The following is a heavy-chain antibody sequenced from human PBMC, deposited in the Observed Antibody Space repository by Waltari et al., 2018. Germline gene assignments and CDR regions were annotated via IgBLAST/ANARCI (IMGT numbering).Heavy chain of an antibody. CDR2: IKQDGSEK. CDR1: GFTFSSYG. Sequence: EVQLVESGGGLVQPGGSLRLSCAASGFTFSSYGMSWVRQAPGKGLEWVANIKQDGSEKYYVDSVKGRFTISRDNAKNSLYLQMNSLRAEDMAVYYCARGGSWYYGMDVWGQGTTVTVSS. J-gene: IGHJ6*02. V-gene: IGHV3-7*01. CDR3: ARGGSWYYGMDV.